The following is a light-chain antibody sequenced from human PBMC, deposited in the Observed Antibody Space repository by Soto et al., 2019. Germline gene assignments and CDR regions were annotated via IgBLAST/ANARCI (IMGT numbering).Light chain of an antibody. CDR3: QHYDSLPIT. Sequence: EILVTQSQGTLSLSPGERAALSCMASQSVSSSYLDWYQQKPGQPPRLLISGASSRATGIPDRFSGSGSGTDFTLTISRLEPEDFAVFYCQHYDSLPITFGQGTLLEIK. J-gene: IGKJ5*01. CDR2: GAS. CDR1: QSVSSSY. V-gene: IGKV3-20*01.